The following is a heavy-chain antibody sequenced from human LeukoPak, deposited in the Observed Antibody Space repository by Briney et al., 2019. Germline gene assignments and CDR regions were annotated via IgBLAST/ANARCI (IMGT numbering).Heavy chain of an antibody. Sequence: SETLSLTCAVSGGSISSSNWWSWVRQPSGKGLEWIGEIYHSGSTNYNPSLKSRVTISVDTSKNQFSLKLSSVTAADTAVYYCARGRVRGAHAFDIWGQGTMVTVSS. CDR2: IYHSGST. J-gene: IGHJ3*02. CDR3: ARGRVRGAHAFDI. D-gene: IGHD3-10*01. CDR1: GGSISSSNW. V-gene: IGHV4-4*02.